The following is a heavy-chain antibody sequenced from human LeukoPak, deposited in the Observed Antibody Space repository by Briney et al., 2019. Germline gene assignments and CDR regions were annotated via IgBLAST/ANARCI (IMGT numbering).Heavy chain of an antibody. CDR2: INPNSGGT. J-gene: IGHJ4*02. CDR1: GYTFTGYY. V-gene: IGHV1-2*02. CDR3: ARDDGYCSGGSCPAFDY. Sequence: GESLKISCKASGYTFTGYYMHWVRQAPGQGLEWMGWINPNSGGTNYAQKFQGRVTMTRDTSISTAYMELSRLRSDDTAVYYCARDDGYCSGGSCPAFDYWGQGTLVTVSS. D-gene: IGHD2-15*01.